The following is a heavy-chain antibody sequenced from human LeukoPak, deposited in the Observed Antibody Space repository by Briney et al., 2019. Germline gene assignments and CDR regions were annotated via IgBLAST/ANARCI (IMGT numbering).Heavy chain of an antibody. CDR1: GLTFSIYA. Sequence: GGSLRLSCAASGLTFSIYAMSWVRQAPGKGLECVSAISDTGGYTFYADFVKGRFSISRDNSKNTLYLQMNSLRAEDTAVYYCAKKDRSGWYSSFDYWGQGTLVTVSS. CDR2: ISDTGGYT. V-gene: IGHV3-23*01. D-gene: IGHD6-19*01. J-gene: IGHJ4*02. CDR3: AKKDRSGWYSSFDY.